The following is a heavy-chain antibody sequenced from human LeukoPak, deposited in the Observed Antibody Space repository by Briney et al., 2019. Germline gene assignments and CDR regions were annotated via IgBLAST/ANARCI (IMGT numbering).Heavy chain of an antibody. CDR2: IYPGDSDT. V-gene: IGHV5-51*01. J-gene: IGHJ4*02. D-gene: IGHD6-19*01. CDR1: GYSFTNQW. Sequence: GGALKISRKGSGYSFTNQWIGLVRPIPRKSLEWMGNIYPGDSDTRYSPSFQGQVTISADKSISTAYLQWSSLKASDTAMYYCARLWYSSGWYVGYFDYWGQGTLVTVSS. CDR3: ARLWYSSGWYVGYFDY.